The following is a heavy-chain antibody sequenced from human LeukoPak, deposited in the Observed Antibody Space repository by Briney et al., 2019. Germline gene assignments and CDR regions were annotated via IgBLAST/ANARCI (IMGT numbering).Heavy chain of an antibody. J-gene: IGHJ4*02. V-gene: IGHV3-33*01. D-gene: IGHD2-2*01. CDR2: IWYDGSNK. CDR3: ARTMYQPLLYFDY. Sequence: GGSLRLSCAASGFTFSSYGMHWVRQAPGKGLEWVAVIWYDGSNKYYADSVKGRFTISRDNSKNTLHLQMNSLRAEDTAVYYCARTMYQPLLYFDYWGQGTLVTVSS. CDR1: GFTFSSYG.